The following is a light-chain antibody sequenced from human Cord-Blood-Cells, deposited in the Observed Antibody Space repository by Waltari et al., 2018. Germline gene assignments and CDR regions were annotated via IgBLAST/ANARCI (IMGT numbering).Light chain of an antibody. Sequence: ELVLTQSPGPLSLSPGERATLSCRASQSVSSSYLAWYQQKPGQAPRLLIYGASSRATGIPDRYSGSGSGTDVTLTISRLEPEDFAVYYCQQYGSSPKYTFGQGTKLEIK. CDR1: QSVSSSY. CDR2: GAS. V-gene: IGKV3-20*01. CDR3: QQYGSSPKYT. J-gene: IGKJ2*01.